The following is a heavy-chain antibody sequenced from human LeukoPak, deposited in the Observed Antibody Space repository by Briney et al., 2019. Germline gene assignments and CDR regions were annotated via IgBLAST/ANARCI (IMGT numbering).Heavy chain of an antibody. J-gene: IGHJ3*02. CDR3: ARWGSGAFDI. D-gene: IGHD7-27*01. CDR2: INHSGST. CDR1: GGSFSGYY. Sequence: SETLSLTCAVYGGSFSGYYWSWIRQPPGKGLEWIGEINHSGSTNYNPSLKSRVTISIDPSKNQFSLRLRSMTAADIAVFYCARWGSGAFDIWGQGTMVTVSS. V-gene: IGHV4-34*01.